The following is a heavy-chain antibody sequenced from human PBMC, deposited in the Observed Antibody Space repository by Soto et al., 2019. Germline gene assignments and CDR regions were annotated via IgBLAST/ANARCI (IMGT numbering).Heavy chain of an antibody. CDR3: ARDKDRTYYDILTGYHDY. V-gene: IGHV3-30-3*01. J-gene: IGHJ4*02. D-gene: IGHD3-9*01. Sequence: GGSLRLSCAASGFTFSSYAMHWVRQAPGKGLEWVAVISYDGSNKYYADSVKGRFTISRDNSKNTLYLQMNSLRAEDTAVYYCARDKDRTYYDILTGYHDYWGQGTLVTVSS. CDR2: ISYDGSNK. CDR1: GFTFSSYA.